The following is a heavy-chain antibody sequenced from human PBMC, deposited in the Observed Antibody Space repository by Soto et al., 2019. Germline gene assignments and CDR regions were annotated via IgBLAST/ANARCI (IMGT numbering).Heavy chain of an antibody. CDR3: AKDFIDFWSGYGEYNWFDP. CDR1: GFTFSSYG. CDR2: ISYDGSNK. D-gene: IGHD3-3*01. V-gene: IGHV3-30*18. Sequence: GGSLRLSCAASGFTFSSYGMHWVRQAPGKGLEWVAVISYDGSNKYYADSVKGRFTISRDNSKNTLYLQMNSLRAEDTAVYYCAKDFIDFWSGYGEYNWFDPWGQGTLVTVSS. J-gene: IGHJ5*02.